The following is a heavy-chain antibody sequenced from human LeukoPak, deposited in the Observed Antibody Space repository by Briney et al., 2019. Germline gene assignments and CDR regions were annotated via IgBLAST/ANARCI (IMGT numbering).Heavy chain of an antibody. CDR3: VPTSEAYTSNCNA. CDR2: INPLTGFT. CDR1: GYTFIDDY. V-gene: IGHV1-2*02. J-gene: IGHJ5*02. Sequence: ASVKVSCKASGYTFIDDYMHWVRQAPGQGLEWMGWINPLTGFTVYAQRFQDRLTVTRDTSISTAYMEVRSLRLDDTAVYYCVPTSEAYTSNCNAWGQGTLVTVSS. D-gene: IGHD3-16*01.